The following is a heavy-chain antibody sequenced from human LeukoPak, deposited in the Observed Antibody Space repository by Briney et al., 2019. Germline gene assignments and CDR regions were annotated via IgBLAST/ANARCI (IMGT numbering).Heavy chain of an antibody. D-gene: IGHD5-18*01. Sequence: GGSLRLSCAASGFTFSDYYMSWIRQAPGKGLEWVSYISSGGRTIYYADSVKGRFTISRDNAKNSLYLQMNSLRAEDTAVYYCARRYSYGSMGLDYWGQGTLVTVSS. J-gene: IGHJ4*02. CDR2: ISSGGRTI. CDR1: GFTFSDYY. V-gene: IGHV3-11*04. CDR3: ARRYSYGSMGLDY.